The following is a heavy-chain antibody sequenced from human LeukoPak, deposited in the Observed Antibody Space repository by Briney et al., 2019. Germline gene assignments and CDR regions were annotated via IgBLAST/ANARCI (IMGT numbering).Heavy chain of an antibody. CDR1: GYTFSSYG. CDR2: ISAYNGNT. Sequence: ASVKVSCKSSGYTFSSYGIIWVRHAPGQGLEWMGWISAYNGNTNFAQEFQGRVTMTTDTSTSTASMELRSLRSDDTAVYYCARDQGIYNHRIIDSWGQGTLVTVSS. J-gene: IGHJ4*02. CDR3: ARDQGIYNHRIIDS. V-gene: IGHV1-18*01. D-gene: IGHD5-12*01.